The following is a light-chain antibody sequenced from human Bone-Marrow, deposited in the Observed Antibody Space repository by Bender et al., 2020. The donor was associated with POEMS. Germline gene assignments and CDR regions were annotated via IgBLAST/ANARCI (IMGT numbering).Light chain of an antibody. CDR2: FDD. V-gene: IGLV3-21*01. CDR1: NIGSKS. J-gene: IGLJ2*01. Sequence: SYELTQPPSMSVAPGKTASITCGADNIGSKSVHWYQQKPGQAPVMVIYFDDDRPSGIPDRFSGSNSGNTATLTISRVEAGDEADYYCQAWDSNTVIFGGGTKLTVL. CDR3: QAWDSNTVI.